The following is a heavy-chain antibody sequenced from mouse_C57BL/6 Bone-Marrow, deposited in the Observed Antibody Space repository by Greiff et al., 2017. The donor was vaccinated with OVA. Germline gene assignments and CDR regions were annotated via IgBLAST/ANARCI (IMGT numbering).Heavy chain of an antibody. D-gene: IGHD2-3*01. CDR3: ARAGWLLRYWYFDV. CDR2: ISYSGST. V-gene: IGHV3-1*01. CDR1: GYSITSGYD. Sequence: EVKLQESGPGMVKPSQSLSLTCTVTGYSITSGYDWHWIRHFPGNKLEWMGYISYSGSTNYNPSLKSRISITHDTSKNHFFLKLNSVTTEDTATYYCARAGWLLRYWYFDVWGTGTTVTVSS. J-gene: IGHJ1*03.